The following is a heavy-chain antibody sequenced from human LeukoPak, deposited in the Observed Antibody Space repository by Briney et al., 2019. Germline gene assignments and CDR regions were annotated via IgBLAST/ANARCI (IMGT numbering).Heavy chain of an antibody. CDR1: GFTFSSYW. CDR2: IKQDGSEK. CDR3: ARGRVRDINFDY. J-gene: IGHJ4*02. Sequence: TGGSLRLSCAASGFTFSSYWMSWVRQAPGTGLEWVANIKQDGSEKYYVDSVKGRFTISRDNAKNSLYLQMNSLRAEHTAVYYCARGRVRDINFDYWGQGTLVTVSS. V-gene: IGHV3-7*01. D-gene: IGHD2-15*01.